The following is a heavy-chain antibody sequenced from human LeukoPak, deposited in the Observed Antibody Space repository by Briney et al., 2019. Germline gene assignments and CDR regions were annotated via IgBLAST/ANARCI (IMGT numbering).Heavy chain of an antibody. CDR3: ARGTNFYYYYFYRDV. V-gene: IGHV1-8*01. CDR2: MNPNSGNT. J-gene: IGHJ6*03. D-gene: IGHD4/OR15-4a*01. Sequence: ASVKVSCKASGYTFTSYDINWVRQATGQGREGMGWMNPNSGNTGYAQKFQGRVTMTRNTSISTAYMELSSLRSEDTAVYYCARGTNFYYYYFYRDVWGKGTTVTVSS. CDR1: GYTFTSYD.